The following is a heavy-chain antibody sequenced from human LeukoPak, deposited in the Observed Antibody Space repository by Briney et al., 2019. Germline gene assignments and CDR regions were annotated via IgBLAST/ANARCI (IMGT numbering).Heavy chain of an antibody. Sequence: GESLKISCKGSGYSFTSYWIGWVRRMPGKGLEWMGIIYPGDSDTKYSPSFQGQVTISADKSISTAYLQWSSLKASDTAMYYCAIRGFCSGAACSTFGCWGQGTLVTVSS. V-gene: IGHV5-51*01. D-gene: IGHD2-15*01. J-gene: IGHJ4*02. CDR2: IYPGDSDT. CDR3: AIRGFCSGAACSTFGC. CDR1: GYSFTSYW.